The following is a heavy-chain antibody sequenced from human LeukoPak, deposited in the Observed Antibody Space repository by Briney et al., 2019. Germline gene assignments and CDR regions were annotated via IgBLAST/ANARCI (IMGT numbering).Heavy chain of an antibody. CDR3: ARVGYSGYDYDY. CDR2: LTDSGDAT. D-gene: IGHD5-12*01. Sequence: GGSLRLSCAVSGFTFSHYAMSWVRQAPGTGLEWVGSLTDSGDATYYADSVEGRCTSSRDNSKDALYLQMNSLRAEDTAVYYCARVGYSGYDYDYWGQGTLVTVSS. CDR1: GFTFSHYA. J-gene: IGHJ4*02. V-gene: IGHV3-23*01.